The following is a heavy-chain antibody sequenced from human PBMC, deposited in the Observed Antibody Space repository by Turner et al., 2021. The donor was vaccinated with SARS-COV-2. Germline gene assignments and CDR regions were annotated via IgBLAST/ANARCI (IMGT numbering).Heavy chain of an antibody. V-gene: IGHV3-7*01. CDR2: IKQDGSEK. Sequence: EVQLVESGGGLVQPGGSLRLSCAASCFPFRSYWMSWVRRAPGKGPEWGANIKQDGSEKYYVDSVKGRFTISRDNAKNSLYLQMSSLRAEDTAVYYCARVSGAAVWGNYAFDIWGQGTMVTVSS. J-gene: IGHJ3*02. CDR3: ARVSGAAVWGNYAFDI. CDR1: CFPFRSYW. D-gene: IGHD3-16*01.